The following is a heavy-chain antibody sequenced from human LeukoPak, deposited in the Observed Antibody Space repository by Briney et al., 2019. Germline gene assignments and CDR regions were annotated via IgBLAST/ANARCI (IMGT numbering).Heavy chain of an antibody. J-gene: IGHJ5*02. Sequence: SETLSLTCAVYGGSFSGYYWSWIRQPPGKGLEWIGEINHSGSTNYNPSLKSRVTISVDTSKNQFSLKLSSVTAADTAVYYCVRHAGGTSLFGPWGQGTLVTVSS. CDR1: GGSFSGYY. CDR3: VRHAGGTSLFGP. V-gene: IGHV4-34*01. CDR2: INHSGST. D-gene: IGHD6-13*01.